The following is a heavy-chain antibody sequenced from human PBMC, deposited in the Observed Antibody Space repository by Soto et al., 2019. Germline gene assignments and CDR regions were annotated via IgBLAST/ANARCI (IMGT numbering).Heavy chain of an antibody. Sequence: GPTLVNPTQTLTLTCTFSGFSLSTSGMCVSWIRQPPGKALEWLALIDWDDDKYYSTSLKTRLTISKDTSKNQVVLTMTNMDPVDTATYYCARGSGGSCYSGYFDYWGQGTLVTVSS. CDR3: ARGSGGSCYSGYFDY. CDR1: GFSLSTSGMC. D-gene: IGHD2-15*01. V-gene: IGHV2-70*01. J-gene: IGHJ4*02. CDR2: IDWDDDK.